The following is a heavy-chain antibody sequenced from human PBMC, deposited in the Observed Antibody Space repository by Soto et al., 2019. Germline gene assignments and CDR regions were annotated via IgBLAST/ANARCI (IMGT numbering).Heavy chain of an antibody. CDR1: GYTFTGYY. Sequence: ASVKVSCKASGYTFTGYYMHWVGQAPGQGLEWMGIINPSGGSTRYAQKFQGRVTMNRDTSTSTVYMELSSLRSEDTAVYYCARDLGWELPPIYYYYGMDVWGQGTTVTVSS. CDR2: INPSGGST. D-gene: IGHD1-26*01. CDR3: ARDLGWELPPIYYYYGMDV. V-gene: IGHV1-46*01. J-gene: IGHJ6*02.